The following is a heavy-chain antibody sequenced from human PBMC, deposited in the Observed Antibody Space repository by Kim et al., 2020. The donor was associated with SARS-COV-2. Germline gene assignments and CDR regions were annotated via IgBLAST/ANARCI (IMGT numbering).Heavy chain of an antibody. V-gene: IGHV3-53*01. CDR3: ARDLGYYRGFDI. J-gene: IGHJ3*02. CDR1: GFTVSSNY. D-gene: IGHD2-15*01. CDR2: IYSGGST. Sequence: GGSLRLSCAASGFTVSSNYMSWVRQAPGKGLEWVSVIYSGGSTYYADSVKGRFTISRDNSKNTLYLQMNSLRAEDTAVYYCARDLGYYRGFDIWGQGTMVTVSS.